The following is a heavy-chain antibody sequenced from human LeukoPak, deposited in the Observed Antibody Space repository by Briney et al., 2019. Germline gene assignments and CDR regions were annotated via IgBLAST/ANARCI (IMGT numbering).Heavy chain of an antibody. D-gene: IGHD3-10*01. Sequence: GASVKVSCKASGYTFTRYGITWVRQAPGQGLEWMGWISVYNGNTNYAQKLQGRVSMTTDTSTSTAYMELRSLRSDDTAVYYCARNELYYYGSGSYYPDYWGQGTLVTVSS. CDR2: ISVYNGNT. J-gene: IGHJ4*02. CDR1: GYTFTRYG. V-gene: IGHV1-18*01. CDR3: ARNELYYYGSGSYYPDY.